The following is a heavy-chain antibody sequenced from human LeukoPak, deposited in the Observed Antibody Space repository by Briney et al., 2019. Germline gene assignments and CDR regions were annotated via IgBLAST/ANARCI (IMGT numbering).Heavy chain of an antibody. J-gene: IGHJ4*02. V-gene: IGHV3-7*01. CDR1: GFSFSSNW. Sequence: GGSLRLSCAASGFSFSSNWMSWVRQAPGKGLEWVAKINQDGSEKYYVDSVKGRFAISRDSAKNSLYLQMNSLRAEDTAVYYCVRWAQPDYWGQGTLVTVSS. CDR2: INQDGSEK. CDR3: VRWAQPDY.